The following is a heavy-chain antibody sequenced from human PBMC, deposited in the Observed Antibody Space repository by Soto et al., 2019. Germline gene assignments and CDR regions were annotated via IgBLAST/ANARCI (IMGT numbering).Heavy chain of an antibody. J-gene: IGHJ6*02. CDR2: MNPNSGNT. CDR3: ARWPDGYYYYGMDV. D-gene: IGHD6-13*01. Sequence: QVQLVQSGAEVKKPGASVKVSCKASGYTFTSYDINWVRQATGQGLEWMGWMNPNSGNTGYAQKFQGRVTRTRNTSISTAYMELSSLRSDDPAVYYCARWPDGYYYYGMDVWGPGTTVTVSS. V-gene: IGHV1-8*01. CDR1: GYTFTSYD.